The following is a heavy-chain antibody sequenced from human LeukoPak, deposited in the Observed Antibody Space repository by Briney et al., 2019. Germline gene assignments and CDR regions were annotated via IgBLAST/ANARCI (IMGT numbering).Heavy chain of an antibody. CDR3: AREATDYYGSESSLHAMDV. CDR1: GGSISSSSYY. J-gene: IGHJ6*02. V-gene: IGHV4-39*07. CDR2: IFYRGST. D-gene: IGHD3-10*01. Sequence: PSETLSLTCTVSGGSISSSSYYWGWIRQPPGKGLEYIGSIFYRGSTYYNPSPQSRATISRDTSKNQFFLKLTSVTAADTAVYYCAREATDYYGSESSLHAMDVWGQGTTVTVSS.